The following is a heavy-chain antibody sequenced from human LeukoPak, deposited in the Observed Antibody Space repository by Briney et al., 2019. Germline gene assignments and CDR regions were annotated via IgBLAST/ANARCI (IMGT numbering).Heavy chain of an antibody. Sequence: SQTLSLTCTVSGGSISSGGYYWSWIRQHPGKGLEWIGYIYYSGSTYYNPALKSRVTISVDTSKNQFSLKLSSVTAADTAVYYCAREAYSSGWYFDYWGQGTLVTVSS. CDR2: IYYSGST. J-gene: IGHJ4*02. D-gene: IGHD6-19*01. CDR3: AREAYSSGWYFDY. V-gene: IGHV4-31*03. CDR1: GGSISSGGYY.